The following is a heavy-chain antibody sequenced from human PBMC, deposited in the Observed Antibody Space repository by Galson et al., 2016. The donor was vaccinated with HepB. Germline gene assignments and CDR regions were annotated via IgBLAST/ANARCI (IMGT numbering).Heavy chain of an antibody. CDR1: GFTFGDYA. CDR2: IRSKAYGGTT. Sequence: SLRLSCAASGFTFGDYAISWVRQAPGKGLEWVGFIRSKAYGGTTEYAASVKDRSTISRDDSKSIACLQMNSQKNEDTAVYYCSAAFCGGACAEYSQHWGQGTLVTVSS. J-gene: IGHJ1*01. CDR3: SAAFCGGACAEYSQH. D-gene: IGHD2-21*02. V-gene: IGHV3-49*04.